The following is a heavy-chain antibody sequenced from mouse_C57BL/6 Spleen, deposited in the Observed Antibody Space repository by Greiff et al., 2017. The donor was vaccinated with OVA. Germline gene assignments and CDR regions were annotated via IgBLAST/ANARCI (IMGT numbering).Heavy chain of an antibody. CDR1: GFTFSSYG. D-gene: IGHD2-14*01. CDR2: ISSGGSYT. CDR3: ARRYGTTGAYAMDY. J-gene: IGHJ4*01. Sequence: EVQGVESGGDLVKPGGSLKLSCAASGFTFSSYGMSWVRQTPDKRLEWVATISSGGSYTYYPDSVKGRFTISSDNAKNTLYLQMSSLKSEDTAMYYGARRYGTTGAYAMDYWGQGTSVTVSS. V-gene: IGHV5-6*01.